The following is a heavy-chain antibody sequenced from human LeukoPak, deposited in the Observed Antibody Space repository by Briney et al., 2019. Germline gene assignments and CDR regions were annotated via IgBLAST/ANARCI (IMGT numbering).Heavy chain of an antibody. CDR3: ARAGSSSPLLIDY. CDR2: IYYSGST. J-gene: IGHJ4*02. Sequence: PSQTLSLTCTVSGGSISSGGYYWSWIRQHPGKGLEWIGYIYYSGSTYYNPSLKSRVTISVDTSKNQFSLKLSSVTAADTAVYYCARAGSSSPLLIDYWGQGTLVTVSS. V-gene: IGHV4-31*03. D-gene: IGHD6-13*01. CDR1: GGSISSGGYY.